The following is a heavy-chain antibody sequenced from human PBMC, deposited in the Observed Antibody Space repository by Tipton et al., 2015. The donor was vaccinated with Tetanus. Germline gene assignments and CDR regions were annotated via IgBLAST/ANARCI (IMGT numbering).Heavy chain of an antibody. D-gene: IGHD2-2*01. J-gene: IGHJ6*02. Sequence: TLSLTCSVSGDSIRSEDYYWGWIRQSPGKGLEWLGYIYYSGSTYNNPSLKSRVSISLDASKNQFSLSLNSVTAADSATYYCARLTCSSPSCYYYYYYYVDVWGPGTALAVSS. V-gene: IGHV4-30-4*01. CDR2: IYYSGST. CDR3: ARLTCSSPSCYYYYYYYVDV. CDR1: GDSIRSEDYY.